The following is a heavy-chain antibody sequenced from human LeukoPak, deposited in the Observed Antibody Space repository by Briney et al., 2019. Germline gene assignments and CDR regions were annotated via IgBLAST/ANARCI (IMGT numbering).Heavy chain of an antibody. CDR2: IYPGDSVT. J-gene: IGHJ4*02. CDR1: GYSFTSYW. D-gene: IGHD3-22*01. V-gene: IGHV5-51*01. CDR3: ALGGDSSGYDYYFDY. Sequence: GESLKISCKGSGYSFTSYWIGWVRQMPGKGLEWGGIIYPGDSVTRYSPSFQVQVTISDDKSISTAYLQWSSLKASDTDMYYCALGGDSSGYDYYFDYWGQGTLVTVSS.